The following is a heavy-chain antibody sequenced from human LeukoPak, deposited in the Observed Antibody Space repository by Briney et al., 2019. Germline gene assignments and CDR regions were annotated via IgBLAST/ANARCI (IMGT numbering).Heavy chain of an antibody. Sequence: SETLSLTCIVSGGSISNYYWSWVRQPPGKGLEWIGYISYRGSTNYNPSLKSRVTVLLDTSKNQFSLKLSSVTAADTAVYYCARGRRFAVIINYFDYWGQGALVTVSS. V-gene: IGHV4-59*01. CDR2: ISYRGST. J-gene: IGHJ4*02. CDR1: GGSISNYY. D-gene: IGHD3-16*01. CDR3: ARGRRFAVIINYFDY.